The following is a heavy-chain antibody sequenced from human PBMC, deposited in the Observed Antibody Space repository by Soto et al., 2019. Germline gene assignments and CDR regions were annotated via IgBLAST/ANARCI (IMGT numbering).Heavy chain of an antibody. V-gene: IGHV1-18*04. Sequence: GASVKVYCKASGYTFTIYYMHWVRQAPGQRLEWMGWISAYNGNTNYAQKLQGRVTMTTDTSTSTAYMELRSLRSDDTAVYYCARDIVVVPAAMRFDPWGQGTLVTVSS. J-gene: IGHJ5*02. D-gene: IGHD2-2*01. CDR1: GYTFTIYY. CDR2: ISAYNGNT. CDR3: ARDIVVVPAAMRFDP.